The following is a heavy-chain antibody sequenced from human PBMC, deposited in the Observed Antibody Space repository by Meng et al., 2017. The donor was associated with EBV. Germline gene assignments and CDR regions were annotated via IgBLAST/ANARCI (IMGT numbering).Heavy chain of an antibody. CDR1: GYTFRNYA. Sequence: QVPPVQSGSEWKRPGASVKVSCKASGYTFRNYAINWMRQVPGQGLEWMGWINTYSGKATFAQGFTGRFVFSLDTPVTTAHLQISGLKTEDSAVYYCARGVEENGSHYPFDSWGQGTLVTVSS. CDR3: ARGVEENGSHYPFDS. V-gene: IGHV7-4-1*02. CDR2: INTYSGKA. D-gene: IGHD1-1*01. J-gene: IGHJ4*02.